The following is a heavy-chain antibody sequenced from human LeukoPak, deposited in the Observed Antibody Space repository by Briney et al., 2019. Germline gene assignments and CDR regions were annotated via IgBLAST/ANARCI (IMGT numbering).Heavy chain of an antibody. J-gene: IGHJ3*02. CDR1: GYRFIGYY. V-gene: IGHV1-2*02. Sequence: AASVKVSCKASGYRFIGYYMHWVRQAPGQGLEWMGWINPNSGGTNYAQNFQGRVTMTRDTSISTAYMELGRLTSDDTAVYYCARIAVAGLNDFDIWGQGTMVTVSS. CDR3: ARIAVAGLNDFDI. D-gene: IGHD6-19*01. CDR2: INPNSGGT.